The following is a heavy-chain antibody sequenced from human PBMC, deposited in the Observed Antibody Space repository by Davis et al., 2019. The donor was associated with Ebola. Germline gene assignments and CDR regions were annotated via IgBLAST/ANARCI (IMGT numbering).Heavy chain of an antibody. Sequence: GGSLRLSCAASGFTVSSNYMSWVRQAPGKGLEWVSVIYSGGSTYYADSVKGRFTISRDNSKNTLYLQMNSLRAEDTAVYYCARRGYSSSWYGDYYYYGMDVWGKGTTVTVSS. V-gene: IGHV3-53*01. CDR1: GFTVSSNY. J-gene: IGHJ6*04. D-gene: IGHD6-13*01. CDR2: IYSGGST. CDR3: ARRGYSSSWYGDYYYYGMDV.